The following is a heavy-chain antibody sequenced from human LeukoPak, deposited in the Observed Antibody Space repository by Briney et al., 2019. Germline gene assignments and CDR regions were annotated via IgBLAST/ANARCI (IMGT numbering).Heavy chain of an antibody. Sequence: GGSLRLSCAASGFTFSSYAMSWVRQAPGKGLECISGFSGSGGSTYYADSVKGRFTISRDNSKNTLYLQMNSLRAEDTAVYYCARDDGYSSSWNHDAFDIWGQGTMVTVSS. CDR2: FSGSGGST. D-gene: IGHD6-13*01. V-gene: IGHV3-23*01. J-gene: IGHJ3*02. CDR1: GFTFSSYA. CDR3: ARDDGYSSSWNHDAFDI.